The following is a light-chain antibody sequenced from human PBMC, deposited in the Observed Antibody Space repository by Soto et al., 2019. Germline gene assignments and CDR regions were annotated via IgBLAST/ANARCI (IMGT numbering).Light chain of an antibody. Sequence: SVLTQPASVSGSPGQSITISCTGTNNDIGSDFNSVSWYQQHPGKAPKLMIYEVTNRPSGVSSRFSGSKSGNTASLTISGLQAEDEADYYCSSYTVDVAPYVFGTGTKVTVL. CDR2: EVT. J-gene: IGLJ1*01. CDR3: SSYTVDVAPYV. CDR1: NNDIGSDFNS. V-gene: IGLV2-14*01.